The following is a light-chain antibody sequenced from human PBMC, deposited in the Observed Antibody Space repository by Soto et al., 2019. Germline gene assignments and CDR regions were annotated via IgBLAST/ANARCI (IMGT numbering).Light chain of an antibody. J-gene: IGKJ1*01. CDR3: QQYGSSRWT. CDR2: GTS. CDR1: QSVSSNY. V-gene: IGKV3-20*01. Sequence: DIVLTQSPGTLSLSPGERATLSCRASQSVSSNYVAWHQQKPGQGPRLLIYGTSNRATGIPDRFSGSGSGTDFTLTISRLEPEDFAVYYCQQYGSSRWTFGQGTKVEIK.